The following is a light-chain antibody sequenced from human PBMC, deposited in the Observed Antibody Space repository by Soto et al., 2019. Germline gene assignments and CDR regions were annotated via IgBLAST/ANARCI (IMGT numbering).Light chain of an antibody. CDR1: QGITNW. V-gene: IGKV1-12*01. CDR3: QQANSFPLT. Sequence: IRMTQSPGSVAAAMGGGVNITSMASQGITNWLAWYQQKPGKAPKLLIYAASGLPSGVPSRFSGSGSGTDFTLTISSLQPEDFATYYCQQANSFPLTFGRGTKVDIK. CDR2: AAS. J-gene: IGKJ4*01.